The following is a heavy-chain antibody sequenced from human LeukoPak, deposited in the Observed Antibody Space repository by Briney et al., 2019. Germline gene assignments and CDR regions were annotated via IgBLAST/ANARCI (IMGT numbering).Heavy chain of an antibody. CDR3: ARASGSFFDY. V-gene: IGHV3-21*01. Sequence: GGSLRLSCAASGFTFSTYNMHWVRQAPGKGLEWVSSISSPSGYIYYADSVKGRFTISRDNAKNSLYLQMNSLRAEDTAVYYCARASGSFFDYWGQGTLVTVSS. CDR2: ISSPSGYI. CDR1: GFTFSTYN. J-gene: IGHJ4*02. D-gene: IGHD1-26*01.